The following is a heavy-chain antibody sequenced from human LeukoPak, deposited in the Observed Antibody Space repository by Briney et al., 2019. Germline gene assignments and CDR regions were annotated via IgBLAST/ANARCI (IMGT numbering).Heavy chain of an antibody. Sequence: GGSLRLSCAASGFTFSSYEMNWVRQAPGKGLEWVSYISGSGSTIYYADSVKGRFTISRDNAKNSLYLQMNSLRAEDTAVYYCARESTVTTLGAFDIWGQGTMVTVSS. CDR2: ISGSGSTI. CDR3: ARESTVTTLGAFDI. J-gene: IGHJ3*02. V-gene: IGHV3-48*03. D-gene: IGHD4-17*01. CDR1: GFTFSSYE.